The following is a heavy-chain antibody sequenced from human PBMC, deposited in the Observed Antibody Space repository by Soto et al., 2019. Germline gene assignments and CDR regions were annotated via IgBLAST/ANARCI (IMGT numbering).Heavy chain of an antibody. Sequence: PGGSLRLSCAASGFTFSNYATSWVRQAPGKGLEWVSVISYSGGVTYDADAVKGRFTISRDNAKNTLYLQMNSLRAEDTAIYYCAKDLARFAVVPSAKDCWGRGTLVTVSS. V-gene: IGHV3-23*01. CDR2: ISYSGGVT. CDR1: GFTFSNYA. D-gene: IGHD2-2*01. J-gene: IGHJ2*01. CDR3: AKDLARFAVVPSAKDC.